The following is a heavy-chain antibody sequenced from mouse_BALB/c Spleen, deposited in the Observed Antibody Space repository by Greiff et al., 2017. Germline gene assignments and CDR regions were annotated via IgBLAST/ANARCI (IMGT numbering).Heavy chain of an antibody. CDR1: GFSLTSYD. Sequence: VKLVESGPGLVAPSQSLSITCTVSGFSLTSYDISWIRQPPGKGLEWLGVIWTGGGTNYNSAFMSRLSISKDNSKSQVFLKMNSLQTDDTAIYYCVRNYGSKGDWYFDVWGAGTTVTVSS. CDR2: IWTGGGT. J-gene: IGHJ1*01. V-gene: IGHV2-9-2*01. D-gene: IGHD1-1*01. CDR3: VRNYGSKGDWYFDV.